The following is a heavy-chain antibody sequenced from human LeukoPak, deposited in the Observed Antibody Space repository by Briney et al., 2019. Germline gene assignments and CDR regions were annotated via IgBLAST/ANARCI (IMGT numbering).Heavy chain of an antibody. CDR3: AIRVSGSYYYYGMDV. Sequence: ASVKVSCKASGGTFSSYAISWVRQAPGQGLEWMGRIIPILGIANYAQKFQGGVTITADKSTSTAYMELSSLRSEDTAVYYCAIRVSGSYYYYGMDVWGQGTTVTVSS. V-gene: IGHV1-69*04. J-gene: IGHJ6*02. D-gene: IGHD1-26*01. CDR2: IIPILGIA. CDR1: GGTFSSYA.